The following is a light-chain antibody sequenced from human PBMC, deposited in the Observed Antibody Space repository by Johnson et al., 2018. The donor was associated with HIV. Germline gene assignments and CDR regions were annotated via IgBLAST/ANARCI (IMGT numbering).Light chain of an antibody. Sequence: QSVLTQPPSVSAAPGQKVTISCSGRTSTLGNNYVSWYQQLPGTAPTLLIYDNNKRPSGIPDRFSGSKSGTSATLGITGLQTGDEADYYCGTWDSSLSAYVFGTGSNVTVL. V-gene: IGLV1-51*01. J-gene: IGLJ1*01. CDR2: DNN. CDR1: TSTLGNNY. CDR3: GTWDSSLSAYV.